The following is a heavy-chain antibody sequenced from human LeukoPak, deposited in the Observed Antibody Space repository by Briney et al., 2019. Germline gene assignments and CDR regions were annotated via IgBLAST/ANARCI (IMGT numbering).Heavy chain of an antibody. D-gene: IGHD6-6*01. V-gene: IGHV3-53*01. CDR1: GFTVSSNY. CDR2: IYSGGST. CDR3: ASGPYSSSSLEY. Sequence: GSLRLSCAASGFTVSSNYMGWVRQAPGKGLEWVSVIYSGGSTNYADSVKGRFTISRDNSKNTLYLQMNSLRAEDTAVYYCASGPYSSSSLEYWGQGTLVTVSS. J-gene: IGHJ4*02.